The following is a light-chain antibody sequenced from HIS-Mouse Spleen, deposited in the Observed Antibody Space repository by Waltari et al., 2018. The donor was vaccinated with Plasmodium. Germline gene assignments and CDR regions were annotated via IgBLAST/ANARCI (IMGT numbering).Light chain of an antibody. V-gene: IGLV1-44*01. Sequence: QSVLTQPPSASGTPGPRAPSSCSGPHCNPRSTYVNWYQQLPGPAPKLLIYSNNQRPSGVPDRFSGSKSGTSASLAISGLQSEDEADYYCAAWDDSLNGPVFGGGTKLTVL. J-gene: IGLJ2*01. CDR1: HCNPRSTY. CDR3: AAWDDSLNGPV. CDR2: SNN.